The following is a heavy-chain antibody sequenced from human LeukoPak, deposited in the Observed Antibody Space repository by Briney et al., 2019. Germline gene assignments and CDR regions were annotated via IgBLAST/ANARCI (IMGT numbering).Heavy chain of an antibody. CDR3: ARGALWFGEFPDY. CDR2: ISWNSGSI. D-gene: IGHD3-10*01. J-gene: IGHJ4*02. CDR1: GFTFDDYA. V-gene: IGHV3-9*01. Sequence: GGSLRPSCAASGFTFDDYAMHWVRQAPGKGLEWVSGISWNSGSIGYADSVKGRFTISRDNAKNSLYLQMNSLRAEDTALYHCARGALWFGEFPDYWGQGTLVTVSS.